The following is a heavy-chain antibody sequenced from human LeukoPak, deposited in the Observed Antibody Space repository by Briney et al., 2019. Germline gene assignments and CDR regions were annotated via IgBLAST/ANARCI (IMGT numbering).Heavy chain of an antibody. J-gene: IGHJ5*02. Sequence: PSETLSLTCTVSGGSISSSSYYWGWIRQPPGKGLEWIGSIYYSGSTYYNPSLKSRVTISVDTSKNQFSLKLSSVTAAATAVYYCARNQYGSGSKLFDPWGQGTLVTVSS. V-gene: IGHV4-39*01. CDR2: IYYSGST. CDR3: ARNQYGSGSKLFDP. D-gene: IGHD3-10*01. CDR1: GGSISSSSYY.